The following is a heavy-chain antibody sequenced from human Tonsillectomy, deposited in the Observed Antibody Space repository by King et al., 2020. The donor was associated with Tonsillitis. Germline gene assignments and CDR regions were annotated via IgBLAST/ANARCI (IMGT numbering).Heavy chain of an antibody. Sequence: QLQESGPGLVKPSETLSLTCTVSGGSISSSSYYWGWIRQPPGKGLEWIGSIYYSGSTYYNPSLKSRVTISVDTSKNQFSLKLSSVTAADTAVYYCASQVIYGDYLVDYWGQGTLVTVSS. J-gene: IGHJ4*02. CDR3: ASQVIYGDYLVDY. D-gene: IGHD4-17*01. CDR1: GGSISSSSYY. CDR2: IYYSGST. V-gene: IGHV4-39*01.